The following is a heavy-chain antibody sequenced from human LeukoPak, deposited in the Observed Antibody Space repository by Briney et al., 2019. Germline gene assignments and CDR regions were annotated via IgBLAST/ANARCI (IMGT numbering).Heavy chain of an antibody. CDR1: GFTFSGSA. D-gene: IGHD6-19*01. J-gene: IGHJ3*02. CDR3: ARFGLGKHIEVAGIPFDI. V-gene: IGHV3-73*01. Sequence: GGSLRLSCAASGFTFSGSAMHWVRQASGKGLEWVGRIRSKANSYATAYAASVKGRFTISRDDSKNTAYLQMNSLKTEDTAVYYCARFGLGKHIEVAGIPFDIWGQGTMVTVSS. CDR2: IRSKANSYAT.